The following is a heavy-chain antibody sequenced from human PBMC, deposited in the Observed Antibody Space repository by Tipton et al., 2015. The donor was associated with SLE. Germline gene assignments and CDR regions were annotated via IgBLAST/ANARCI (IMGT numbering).Heavy chain of an antibody. CDR1: GFTVSSNH. V-gene: IGHV3-53*01. CDR3: ARGSRGDSDSNWFDP. D-gene: IGHD4-17*01. J-gene: IGHJ5*02. Sequence: GSLRLSCATSGFTVSSNHMSWVRQAPGKGLEWVSVIYSGSSTYYADSVKGRFTISRDNSKNTLYLQMNSLRAEDTAIYYCARGSRGDSDSNWFDPWGQGTLVTVSS. CDR2: IYSGSST.